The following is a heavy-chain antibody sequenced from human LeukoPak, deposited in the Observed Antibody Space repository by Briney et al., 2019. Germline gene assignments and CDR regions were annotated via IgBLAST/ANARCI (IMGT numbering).Heavy chain of an antibody. V-gene: IGHV1-46*01. CDR1: GYTFTTYY. CDR3: ARGGEQWLEFDY. Sequence: ASVKVSCKASGYTFTTYYIHWVRQAPGQGLEWMGIINPSDGSTSYAQKFQGRVTMTRDASTSTVYMDLSSLRSEDTAVYYCARGGEQWLEFDYWGQGTLVTVSS. CDR2: INPSDGST. D-gene: IGHD6-19*01. J-gene: IGHJ4*02.